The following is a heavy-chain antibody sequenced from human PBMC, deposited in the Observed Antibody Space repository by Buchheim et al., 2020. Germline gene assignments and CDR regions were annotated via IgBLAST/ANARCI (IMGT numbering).Heavy chain of an antibody. J-gene: IGHJ4*02. D-gene: IGHD3-16*01. CDR1: GGSISSGDYY. V-gene: IGHV4-30-4*01. CDR3: ARVASIYRGFMGASIYFDY. CDR2: IYYSGST. Sequence: QVQLQESGPGLVKPSQTLSLTCTVSGGSISSGDYYWSWIRQPPGKGLEWIGYIYYSGSTNYNPSLKSRVTISVDTSQNQFSLKLSSVTAADTAVYYCARVASIYRGFMGASIYFDYWGQGTL.